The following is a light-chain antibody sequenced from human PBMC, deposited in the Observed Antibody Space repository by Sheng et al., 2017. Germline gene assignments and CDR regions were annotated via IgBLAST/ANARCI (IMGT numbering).Light chain of an antibody. Sequence: EIVLTQSPGTLSLSPGERATLSCRASQSVSSSYLAWYQQKPGQAPRLLIYGASSRATGIPDRFSGSGSGTDFTLTISRLEPEDFALYYCQYYTDSPKFGQGTKVEI. V-gene: IGKV3-20*01. CDR2: GAS. CDR1: QSVSSSY. J-gene: IGKJ1*01. CDR3: QYYTDSPK.